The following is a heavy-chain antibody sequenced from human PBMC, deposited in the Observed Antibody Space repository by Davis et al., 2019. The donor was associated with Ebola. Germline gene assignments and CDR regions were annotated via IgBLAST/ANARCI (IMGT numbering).Heavy chain of an antibody. Sequence: PGGSLRLSCAASGFTFSSYEMNWVRQAPGKGLEWVSYISSSGSTIYYADSVKGRFTISRDNAKNSLYLQMNSLRAEDTAVYYCARDGHTFDYYYYGMDVWGQGTTVTVSS. CDR2: ISSSGSTI. CDR3: ARDGHTFDYYYYGMDV. D-gene: IGHD2/OR15-2a*01. J-gene: IGHJ6*02. V-gene: IGHV3-48*03. CDR1: GFTFSSYE.